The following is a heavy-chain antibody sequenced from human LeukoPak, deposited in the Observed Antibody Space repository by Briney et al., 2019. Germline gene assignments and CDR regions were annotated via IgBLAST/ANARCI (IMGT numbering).Heavy chain of an antibody. J-gene: IGHJ4*02. CDR2: ISWDGGST. D-gene: IGHD2-2*01. V-gene: IGHV3-43*01. CDR1: GFTFDDYT. Sequence: GGSLRLSCAGYGFTFDDYTMHWARQAPGKGLEWVSLISWDGGSTYYADSVKGRFTISRDNSQNSLYLQMNSLRTEDTALYYCAKEGSTTSSDSFDYWGQGTLVSVSS. CDR3: AKEGSTTSSDSFDY.